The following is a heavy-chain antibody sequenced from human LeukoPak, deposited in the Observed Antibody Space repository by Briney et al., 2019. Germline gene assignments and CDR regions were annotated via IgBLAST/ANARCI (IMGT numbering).Heavy chain of an antibody. V-gene: IGHV1-24*01. CDR1: GYTLTELS. CDR3: ATGGLYSSGWYGTFDI. Sequence: GASVKVSCKVSGYTLTELSMHWVRQAPGKGLEWMGGFDPEDGETIYAQKFQGRVTMTEDTSTDTAYMELSSLRSEDTAVYYCATGGLYSSGWYGTFDIWGQGTMVTVSS. J-gene: IGHJ3*02. CDR2: FDPEDGET. D-gene: IGHD6-19*01.